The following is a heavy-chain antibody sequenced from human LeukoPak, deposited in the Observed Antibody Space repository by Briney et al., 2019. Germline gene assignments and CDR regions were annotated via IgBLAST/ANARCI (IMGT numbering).Heavy chain of an antibody. D-gene: IGHD6-25*01. V-gene: IGHV3-11*05. CDR3: ARDPETWQAA. Sequence: GGCLRLSCAASGFTFSDYYMTWIRQAPGKGLEWVSYISSSTHYTNYADSVKGRFTISRDNAKNSLYLQMNSLRAEDTAVYYCARDPETWQAAWGQGTLVTVSS. CDR1: GFTFSDYY. J-gene: IGHJ4*02. CDR2: ISSSTHYT.